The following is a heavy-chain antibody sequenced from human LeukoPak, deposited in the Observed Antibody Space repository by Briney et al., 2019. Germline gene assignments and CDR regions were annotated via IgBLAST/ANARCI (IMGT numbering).Heavy chain of an antibody. CDR1: GFTFSEYT. CDR2: IKQDGSKK. D-gene: IGHD5-24*01. Sequence: GGSLRLSCAASGFTFSEYTIHWVRQAPGKGLEWVANIKQDGSKKSYVDSVKGRFTISRDNAKNSLYLQMNSLRAEDTAIYYCTRVGYIDEGIDYWGQGTLVTVSS. CDR3: TRVGYIDEGIDY. J-gene: IGHJ4*02. V-gene: IGHV3-7*04.